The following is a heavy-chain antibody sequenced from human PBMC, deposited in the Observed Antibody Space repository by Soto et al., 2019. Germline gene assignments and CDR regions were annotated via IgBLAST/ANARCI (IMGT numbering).Heavy chain of an antibody. CDR3: AGQGGARRGLDFDY. Sequence: PSETLSLTCTVSGGSVSSGSYYWSWIRQPPGKGLEWIGYIYYSGSTNYNPSLKSRVTISVDTSKNQFSLKLSSVTAADTAVYHCAGQGGARRGLDFDYWGPGTLVTVSS. CDR2: IYYSGST. J-gene: IGHJ4*02. CDR1: GGSVSSGSYY. V-gene: IGHV4-61*01. D-gene: IGHD3-22*01.